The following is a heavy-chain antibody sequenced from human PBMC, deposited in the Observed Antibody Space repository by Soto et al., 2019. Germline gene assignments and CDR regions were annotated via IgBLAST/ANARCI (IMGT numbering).Heavy chain of an antibody. CDR3: AHRLGGDRVFDY. Sequence: GLDLEWLALIYWDDDKRYSPSLKSRLTITKDTSKNQVVLTMTNMDPVDTATYYCAHRLGGDRVFDYWGQGTLVTVSS. V-gene: IGHV2-5*02. CDR2: IYWDDDK. J-gene: IGHJ4*02. D-gene: IGHD3-16*01.